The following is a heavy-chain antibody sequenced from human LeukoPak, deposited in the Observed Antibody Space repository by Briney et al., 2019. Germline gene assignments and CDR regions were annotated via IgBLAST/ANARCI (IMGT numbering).Heavy chain of an antibody. CDR1: GFTFDDYA. Sequence: GRSLRLSCAASGFTFDDYAMPWVRQAPGKGLEWVSGISWNSGSIGYADSVKGRFTISRDNAKNSLYLQMNSLRAEDTALYYCAKSRLAADYDSSGYHGWGQGTLVTVSS. CDR3: AKSRLAADYDSSGYHG. V-gene: IGHV3-9*01. J-gene: IGHJ4*02. D-gene: IGHD3-22*01. CDR2: ISWNSGSI.